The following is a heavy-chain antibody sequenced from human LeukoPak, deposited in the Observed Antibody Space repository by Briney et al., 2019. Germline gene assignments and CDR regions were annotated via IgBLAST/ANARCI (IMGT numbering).Heavy chain of an antibody. CDR1: GGSISSGSYY. Sequence: PSETLSLTCTVSGGSISSGSYYWSWIRQPAGKGLEWIGRIYTSGSTNYNPSLKSRVTISVDTSKNQFSLKLSSVTAADTAVYYCARQEVWSGYYTDYWGQGTLVTVSS. CDR3: ARQEVWSGYYTDY. D-gene: IGHD3-3*01. CDR2: IYTSGST. J-gene: IGHJ4*02. V-gene: IGHV4-61*02.